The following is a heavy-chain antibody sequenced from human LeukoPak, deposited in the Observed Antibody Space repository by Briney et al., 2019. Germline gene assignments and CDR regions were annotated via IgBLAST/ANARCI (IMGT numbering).Heavy chain of an antibody. CDR2: IKQDGSEK. CDR1: GFTFSSYW. Sequence: GGSLRLSCAASGFTFSSYWMSWVRQAPGKGPEWVANIKQDGSEKYYVDSVKGRFTISRDNAKNSLYLQMNSLRAEDTAVYYCARDIYGSGSYYNSPAVDYWGQGTLVTVSS. J-gene: IGHJ4*02. CDR3: ARDIYGSGSYYNSPAVDY. V-gene: IGHV3-7*01. D-gene: IGHD3-10*01.